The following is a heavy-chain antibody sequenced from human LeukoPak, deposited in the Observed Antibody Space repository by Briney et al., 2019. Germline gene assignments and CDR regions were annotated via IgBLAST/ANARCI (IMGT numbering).Heavy chain of an antibody. CDR1: GFTFSNYW. CDR2: IKQDGSEK. CDR3: ASNWNYVRGYGMDV. V-gene: IGHV3-7*01. J-gene: IGHJ6*02. D-gene: IGHD1-7*01. Sequence: GGSLRLSCAASGFTFSNYWMSWVRQTPGKGLEWVANIKQDGSEKHYADSVKGRFTISRDNAKNSLYLQMSNLRAEDTAVYYCASNWNYVRGYGMDVWGQGTTVTVFS.